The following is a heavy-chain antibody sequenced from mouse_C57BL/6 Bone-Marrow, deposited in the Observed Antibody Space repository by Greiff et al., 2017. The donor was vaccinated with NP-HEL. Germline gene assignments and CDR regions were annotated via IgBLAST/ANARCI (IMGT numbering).Heavy chain of an antibody. CDR3: ARNGYYGYFDV. CDR1: GYTFTDYN. Sequence: EVQLQQSGPELVKPGASVKMSCKAFGYTFTDYNMHWVKQSHGKSLEWIGYINPNNGGTSYNQKFKGKATLTVNKSSSTAYMELRSLTSEDSAVYYCARNGYYGYFDVWGTGTTVTVSS. CDR2: INPNNGGT. V-gene: IGHV1-22*01. J-gene: IGHJ1*03. D-gene: IGHD2-2*01.